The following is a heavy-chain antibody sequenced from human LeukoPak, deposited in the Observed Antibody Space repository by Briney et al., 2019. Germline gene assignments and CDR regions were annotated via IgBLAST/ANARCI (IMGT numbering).Heavy chain of an antibody. J-gene: IGHJ4*02. CDR3: VRESTGDLSFDH. CDR1: GYTFTGYY. Sequence: ASVKVSCKASGYTFTGYYMHWVRQAPRQGLEWMGWINPNGGGTNYAQKFLGRVTMTRDMSISTGYMELSSLRSDDTAVYYCVRESTGDLSFDHWGQGTLVTVSS. D-gene: IGHD3-10*01. CDR2: INPNGGGT. V-gene: IGHV1-2*02.